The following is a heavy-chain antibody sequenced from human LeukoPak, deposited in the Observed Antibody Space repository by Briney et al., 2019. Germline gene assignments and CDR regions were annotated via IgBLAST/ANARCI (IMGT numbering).Heavy chain of an antibody. Sequence: GRSLRLSCAASGFTFSDHYMDWVRQAPGKGLEWVARIRNKARSYTIEYAASVTGRFTISRDDSKNSLYLQMNSLRTDDTAVYYCVRGRDSSGWHLSGYWGQGTLVTVSS. CDR1: GFTFSDHY. CDR3: VRGRDSSGWHLSGY. J-gene: IGHJ4*02. CDR2: IRNKARSYTI. V-gene: IGHV3-72*01. D-gene: IGHD6-19*01.